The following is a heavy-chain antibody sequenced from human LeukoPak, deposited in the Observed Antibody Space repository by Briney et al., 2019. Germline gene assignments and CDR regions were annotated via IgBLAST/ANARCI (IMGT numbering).Heavy chain of an antibody. D-gene: IGHD3-22*01. V-gene: IGHV5-51*01. J-gene: IGHJ4*02. Sequence: GESLKISCKGSGYSFTSYWIGWVRQMPGKGLEWLGIIYPGDSDTRYSPSFQGQVTISADKSISTAYLQWSSLKASDTAMYYCARPRDAYDSSGHSFDYWGQGTLVTVSS. CDR3: ARPRDAYDSSGHSFDY. CDR1: GYSFTSYW. CDR2: IYPGDSDT.